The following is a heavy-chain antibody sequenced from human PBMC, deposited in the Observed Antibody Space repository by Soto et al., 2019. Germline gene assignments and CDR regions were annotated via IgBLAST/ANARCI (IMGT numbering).Heavy chain of an antibody. J-gene: IGHJ5*01. V-gene: IGHV3-20*04. Sequence: EVQLVESGGGVVRPGGSLRLACAVSGFSLDEYGMSWVRQAPGKGLEWVSGMHRNGGSTGYADSVKGRFTISRDDAKNSLYLQINSLRAEETAFYYCARDHRWGYEYGDYGDSWGHETLVTVSS. CDR3: ARDHRWGYEYGDYGDS. CDR1: GFSLDEYG. D-gene: IGHD4-17*01. CDR2: MHRNGGST.